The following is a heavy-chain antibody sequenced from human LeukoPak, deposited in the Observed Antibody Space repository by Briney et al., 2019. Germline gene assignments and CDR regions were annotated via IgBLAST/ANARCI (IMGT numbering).Heavy chain of an antibody. Sequence: SETLSLTCTVSGASISIYYWSWIRQPPGKGLEWIGYIYYSGSTNYNPSLTSRVNISVDTSKNQFSLKLSSVTAADTAVYSCARGLRDWGQGTLVTVSS. CDR2: IYYSGST. CDR3: ARGLRD. J-gene: IGHJ4*02. V-gene: IGHV4-59*01. CDR1: GASISIYY. D-gene: IGHD4-17*01.